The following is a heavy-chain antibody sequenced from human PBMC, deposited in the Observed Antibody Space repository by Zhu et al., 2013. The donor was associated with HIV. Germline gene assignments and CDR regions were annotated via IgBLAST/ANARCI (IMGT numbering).Heavy chain of an antibody. J-gene: IGHJ5*02. Sequence: VQLVQSGAEVKKPGASVKVSCKASGYTFTGYYMHWVRQAPGQGLEWMGWINPNSGGTNYAQKFQGRVTMTRDTSISTAYMELSRLRSDDTAVYYCARDRRVRGPPSHWFDPWGQGTLVTVSS. CDR1: GYTFTGYY. D-gene: IGHD3-10*01. CDR3: ARDRRVRGPPSHWFDP. V-gene: IGHV1-2*02. CDR2: INPNSGGT.